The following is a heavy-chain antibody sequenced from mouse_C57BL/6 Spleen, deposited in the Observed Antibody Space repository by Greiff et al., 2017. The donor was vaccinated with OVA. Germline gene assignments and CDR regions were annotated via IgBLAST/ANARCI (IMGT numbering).Heavy chain of an antibody. CDR3: ARDGSSYSYAMDY. D-gene: IGHD1-1*01. J-gene: IGHJ4*01. Sequence: DVHLVESGGGLVKPGGSLKLSCAASGFTFSSYAMSWVRQTPEKRLEWVATISDGGSYTYYPDNVKGRFTISRDNAKNNLYLQMSHLKSEDTAMYYCARDGSSYSYAMDYWGQGTSVTVSS. CDR2: ISDGGSYT. CDR1: GFTFSSYA. V-gene: IGHV5-4*01.